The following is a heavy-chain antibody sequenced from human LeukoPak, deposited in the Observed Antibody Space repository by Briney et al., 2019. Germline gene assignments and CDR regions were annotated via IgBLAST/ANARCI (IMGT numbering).Heavy chain of an antibody. J-gene: IGHJ4*02. CDR1: GFTFSDYY. D-gene: IGHD3-9*01. CDR3: ARKRYDILTGYHFDY. V-gene: IGHV3-11*01. CDR2: ISSSGSTI. Sequence: PGGSLRLSCAASGFTFSDYYMSWIRQAPGKGLEWVSYISSSGSTIYYADSVKGRFTISRDNAKNSLYLQMNSLRAENTAVYYCARKRYDILTGYHFDYWGQGTLVTDSS.